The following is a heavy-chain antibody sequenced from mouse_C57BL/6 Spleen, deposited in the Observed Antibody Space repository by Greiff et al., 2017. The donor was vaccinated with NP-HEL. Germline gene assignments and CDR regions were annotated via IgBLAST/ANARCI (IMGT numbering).Heavy chain of an antibody. D-gene: IGHD2-5*01. J-gene: IGHJ3*01. CDR3: ARLGSNYVWFAY. V-gene: IGHV5-6*01. CDR2: ISSGGSYT. Sequence: EVQRVESGGDLVKPGGSLKLSCAASGFTFSSYGMSWVRQTPGKRLEWVATISSGGSYTYYPDSVKGRFTISRDNAKNTLYLQMSSLKSEDTAMYYCARLGSNYVWFAYWGQGTLVTVSA. CDR1: GFTFSSYG.